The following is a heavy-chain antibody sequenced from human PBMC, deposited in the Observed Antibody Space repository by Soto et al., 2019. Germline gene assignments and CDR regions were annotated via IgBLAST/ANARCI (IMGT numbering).Heavy chain of an antibody. CDR1: GFTFSNYA. D-gene: IGHD3-10*01. CDR3: AKERLARGIDY. CDR2: ISSSGSNT. J-gene: IGHJ4*02. Sequence: VQLLDSGGGLVQPGGSLRLSCAASGFTFSNYAMSWVCQAPGKGLDWVSTISSSGSNTYYADSVKGRFSISRDNSKNTVYLEMKNLRAEDTAVYYCAKERLARGIDYWGQGTLVTVSS. V-gene: IGHV3-23*01.